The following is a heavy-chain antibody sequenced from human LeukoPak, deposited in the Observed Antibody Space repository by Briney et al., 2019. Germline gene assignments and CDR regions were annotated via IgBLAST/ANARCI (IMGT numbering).Heavy chain of an antibody. CDR3: ARTTVTTYYYFDY. Sequence: SETPSLTCAVYGGSFSGYYWSWIRQPPGKGLEWIGEINHSGSTNYNPSLKGRVTISVDTSKNQFSLKLSSVTAADTAVYYCARTTVTTYYYFDYWGQGTLVTVSS. J-gene: IGHJ4*02. CDR1: GGSFSGYY. D-gene: IGHD4-17*01. V-gene: IGHV4-34*01. CDR2: INHSGST.